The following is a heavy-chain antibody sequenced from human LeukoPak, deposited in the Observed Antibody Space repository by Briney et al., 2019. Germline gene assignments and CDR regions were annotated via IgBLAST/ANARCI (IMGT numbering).Heavy chain of an antibody. D-gene: IGHD3-22*01. Sequence: SETLSLTCTVSGGSISSSSYYWGWIRQPPGKGLEWIGSIYYSGSTYYNPSLKSRVTISVDTSKNQFSLKLSSVTAADTAVYYCARLGTYYYDSSGYTRGQGTLVTVSS. CDR2: IYYSGST. CDR3: ARLGTYYYDSSGYT. CDR1: GGSISSSSYY. J-gene: IGHJ4*02. V-gene: IGHV4-39*01.